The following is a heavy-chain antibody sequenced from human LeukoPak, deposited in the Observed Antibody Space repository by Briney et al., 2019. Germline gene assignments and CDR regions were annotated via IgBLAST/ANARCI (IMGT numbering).Heavy chain of an antibody. V-gene: IGHV1-69*13. CDR3: AREMPSKDSSGYVFDY. CDR1: GYTLTELS. Sequence: GASVKVSCKVSGYTLTELSMHWVRQAPGQGLEWMGGIIPIFGTANYAQKFQGRVTITADESTSTAYMELSSLRSEDTAVYYCAREMPSKDSSGYVFDYWGQGTLVTVSS. J-gene: IGHJ4*02. D-gene: IGHD3-22*01. CDR2: IIPIFGTA.